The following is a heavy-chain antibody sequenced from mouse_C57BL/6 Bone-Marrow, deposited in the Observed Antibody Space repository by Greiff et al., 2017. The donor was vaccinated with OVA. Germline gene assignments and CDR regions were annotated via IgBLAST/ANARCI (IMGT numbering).Heavy chain of an antibody. CDR3: ARTTTVVEGNRDAMDY. D-gene: IGHD1-1*01. CDR1: GYAFTNYL. V-gene: IGHV1-54*01. J-gene: IGHJ4*01. Sequence: QVQLQQSGAELVRPGTSVKVSCKASGYAFTNYLIEWVKQRPGQGLEWIGVINPGSGGTNYNEKFKGKATLTADKSSSTAYMQLSSLTSEDSAVYFGARTTTVVEGNRDAMDYWGQGTAVTVSS. CDR2: INPGSGGT.